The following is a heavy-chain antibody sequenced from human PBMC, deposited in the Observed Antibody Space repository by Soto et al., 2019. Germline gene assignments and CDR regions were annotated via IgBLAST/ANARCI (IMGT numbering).Heavy chain of an antibody. CDR3: ERESVRGVIPYGMDV. J-gene: IGHJ6*02. Sequence: QVQLVQSGAEVKKPGASVKVSCKASGYTFTSYYMHWVRQAPGQGLEWMGIINPSGGSTSNALKYQGRATMARDTSTSTVYMALRSLRPEDTAVYYCERESVRGVIPYGMDVWGQGTTVTVS. D-gene: IGHD3-10*01. CDR1: GYTFTSYY. V-gene: IGHV1-46*01. CDR2: INPSGGST.